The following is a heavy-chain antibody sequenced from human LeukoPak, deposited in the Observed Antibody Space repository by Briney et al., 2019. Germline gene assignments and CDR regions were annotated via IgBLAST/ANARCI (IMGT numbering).Heavy chain of an antibody. CDR2: IYTSGST. CDR1: GGSISSYY. Sequence: SETLSLTCTVSGGSISSYYWSWIRQPAGKGLEWIGRIYTSGSTNYNPSLKSRVTMSVDTSKNQFSLKLSSVTAADTAVYYCARRPYSSSWYRTNWFDPWGQGTLVTVSS. J-gene: IGHJ5*02. CDR3: ARRPYSSSWYRTNWFDP. D-gene: IGHD6-13*01. V-gene: IGHV4-4*07.